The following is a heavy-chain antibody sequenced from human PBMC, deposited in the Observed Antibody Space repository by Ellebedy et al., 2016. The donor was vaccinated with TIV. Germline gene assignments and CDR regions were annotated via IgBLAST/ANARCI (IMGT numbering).Heavy chain of an antibody. CDR3: AREPMVRGVIRRGYAMDV. D-gene: IGHD3-10*01. CDR2: IWYDGSNK. V-gene: IGHV3-33*01. CDR1: GFTFSSYG. Sequence: GGSLRLXXAASGFTFSSYGMHWVRQAPGKGLEWVAVIWYDGSNKYYADSVKGRFTISRDNSKNTLYLRMNSLRAEDTAVYYCAREPMVRGVIRRGYAMDVWGQGTTVTVSS. J-gene: IGHJ6*02.